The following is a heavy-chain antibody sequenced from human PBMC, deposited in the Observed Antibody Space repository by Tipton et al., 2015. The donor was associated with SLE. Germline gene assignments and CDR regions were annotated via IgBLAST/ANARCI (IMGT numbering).Heavy chain of an antibody. V-gene: IGHV4-39*01. CDR2: IYYSGGT. D-gene: IGHD6-13*01. Sequence: LRLSCTVSGGSISSSSYYWGWIRQPPGKGLEWIGSIYYSGGTYYNPSLKSRVTISVDTSKNQFSLKLSSVTAADTAVYYCARFSSWLDAFDIWGQGTMVTVSS. CDR1: GGSISSSSYY. CDR3: ARFSSWLDAFDI. J-gene: IGHJ3*02.